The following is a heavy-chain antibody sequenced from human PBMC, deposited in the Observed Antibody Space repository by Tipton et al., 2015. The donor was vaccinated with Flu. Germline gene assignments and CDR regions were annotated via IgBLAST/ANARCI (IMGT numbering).Heavy chain of an antibody. V-gene: IGHV4-34*01. CDR3: ARTDSSGWDNHPFDY. J-gene: IGHJ4*02. Sequence: LRLSCAVYGGSFSGYYWSWIRQPPGKGLEWIGEINHSGSTNYNPSLKSRVTISVDTSKNQFSLKLSSVTAADTAVYYCARTDSSGWDNHPFDYWGQGTLVTVSS. CDR2: INHSGST. CDR1: GGSFSGYY. D-gene: IGHD6-19*01.